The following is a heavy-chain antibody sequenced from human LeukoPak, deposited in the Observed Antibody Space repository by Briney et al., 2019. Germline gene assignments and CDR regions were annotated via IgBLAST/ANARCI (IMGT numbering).Heavy chain of an antibody. V-gene: IGHV3-23*01. CDR2: ISGSGGST. CDR1: GFTFSSYA. CDR3: ARDYADSVGYFFFDY. Sequence: GGSLRLSCAASGFTFSSYAMSWVRQAPGKGLEWVSAISGSGGSTYYADSVKGRFTISRDNSKNTLYLQMNSLRAEDTAVYYCARDYADSVGYFFFDYWGQGTLVTVSS. J-gene: IGHJ4*02. D-gene: IGHD4-17*01.